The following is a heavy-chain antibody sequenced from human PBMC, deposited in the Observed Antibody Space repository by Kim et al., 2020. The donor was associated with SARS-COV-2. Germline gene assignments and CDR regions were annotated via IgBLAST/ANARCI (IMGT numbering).Heavy chain of an antibody. CDR2: IYSGGST. V-gene: IGHV3-53*01. Sequence: GGSLRLSCAASGFTVSSNYMSWVRQAPGKGLEWVSVIYSGGSTYYADSVKGRFTISRDNSKNTLYLQMNSLRAEDTAVYYCARVMGITMVRGVIDYWGQGTLVTVSS. D-gene: IGHD3-10*01. CDR3: ARVMGITMVRGVIDY. CDR1: GFTVSSNY. J-gene: IGHJ4*02.